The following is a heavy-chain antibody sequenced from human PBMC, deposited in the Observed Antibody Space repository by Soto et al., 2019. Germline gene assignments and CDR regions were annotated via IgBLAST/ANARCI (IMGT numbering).Heavy chain of an antibody. Sequence: QVQLQESGPGLVKPSETLSLTCTVSGGSISSYYWSWIRQPPGKGLEWIGYIYYSGSTNYNPSLKSRVTISVDTSKNQFSLKLSSVTAADTAVYYCARHSSSDTDYWGQGTLVTVSS. V-gene: IGHV4-59*08. CDR3: ARHSSSDTDY. CDR2: IYYSGST. CDR1: GGSISSYY. D-gene: IGHD6-19*01. J-gene: IGHJ4*02.